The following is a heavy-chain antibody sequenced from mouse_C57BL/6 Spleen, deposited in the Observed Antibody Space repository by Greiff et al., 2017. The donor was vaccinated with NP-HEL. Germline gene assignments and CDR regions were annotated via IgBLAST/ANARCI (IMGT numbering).Heavy chain of an antibody. Sequence: EVKLVESGGGLVQPGESLKLSCESNEYEFPSHDMSWVRKTPEKRLELVAAINSGGGSTYYPDTMEGRFIISRDNTKNTLYLQMSSLRSEDTAMYYCARQKGNLSWYFDVWGTGTTVTVSA. CDR3: ARQKGNLSWYFDV. V-gene: IGHV5-2*03. CDR2: INSGGGST. J-gene: IGHJ1*03. CDR1: EYEFPSHD. D-gene: IGHD2-1*01.